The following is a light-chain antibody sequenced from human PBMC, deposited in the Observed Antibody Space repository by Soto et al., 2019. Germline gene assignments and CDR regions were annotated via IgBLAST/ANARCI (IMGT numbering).Light chain of an antibody. CDR1: SSDVGGYNY. CDR2: EVS. J-gene: IGLJ2*01. V-gene: IGLV2-8*01. CDR3: SSYAGSNNVV. Sequence: QSALTQPPSASGSPGQSVTISCTGTSSDVGGYNYVSWYQQHPGKAPNLMIYEVSKRPSGVPDRFSGSKSGNTASLTVSGLQAEDEADYYCSSYAGSNNVVFGGGTKVTVL.